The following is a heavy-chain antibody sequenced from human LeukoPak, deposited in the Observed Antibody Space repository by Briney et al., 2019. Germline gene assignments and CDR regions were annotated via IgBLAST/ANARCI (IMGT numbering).Heavy chain of an antibody. CDR1: GYTFTGYY. J-gene: IGHJ4*02. CDR3: ARAHMERSSLATNLDY. V-gene: IGHV1-2*02. CDR2: INPNSGGT. Sequence: ASVKVSCKASGYTFTGYYMHWVRQAPGQGLEWMGWINPNSGGTNYAQKFQGRVTMTRDTSISTAYMELSKLRSDDTAVYYCARAHMERSSLATNLDYWGQGTLVTVSS. D-gene: IGHD5-12*01.